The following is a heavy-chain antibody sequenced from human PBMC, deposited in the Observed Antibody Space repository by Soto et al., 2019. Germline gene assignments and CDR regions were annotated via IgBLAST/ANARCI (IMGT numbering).Heavy chain of an antibody. CDR3: ARGPLTVTTGGGDY. J-gene: IGHJ4*02. CDR1: GVTFSSYA. CDR2: ISSGGSSI. V-gene: IGHV3-48*04. D-gene: IGHD4-17*01. Sequence: GGSLRLSCAASGVTFSSYAMILVRQAPGKGLEWVSYISSGGSSIYYADSVKGRFTISRDNAKNSLYLQMKSLRAEDTAVYYCARGPLTVTTGGGDYWGQGTLVTVSS.